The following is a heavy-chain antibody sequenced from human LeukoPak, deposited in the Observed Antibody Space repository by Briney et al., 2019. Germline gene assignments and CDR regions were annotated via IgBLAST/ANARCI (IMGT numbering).Heavy chain of an antibody. CDR3: AKNPRSSSFFDY. D-gene: IGHD6-6*01. Sequence: PGGSLRLSCAASGFTFSSYSMNWVRQAPGKGLEWVSYISSSSSTIYYADSVKGRFTISRDNSKNTLYLQMNSLRAEDTAVYYCAKNPRSSSFFDYWGQGTLVTVSS. J-gene: IGHJ4*02. V-gene: IGHV3-48*01. CDR1: GFTFSSYS. CDR2: ISSSSSTI.